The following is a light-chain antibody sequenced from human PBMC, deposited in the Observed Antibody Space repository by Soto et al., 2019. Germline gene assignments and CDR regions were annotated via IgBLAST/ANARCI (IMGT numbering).Light chain of an antibody. V-gene: IGKV1-5*01. J-gene: IGKJ1*01. CDR2: DAY. Sequence: DIQMTQSPSTLSASVGDRVTITCRASQSISSWFAWYQPTPGKAPKLLINDAYNFESGVPSRFSSSGSGTEFTLSISSLQPDDLATYYCQQYNIYWTFGQGTKVDTK. CDR1: QSISSW. CDR3: QQYNIYWT.